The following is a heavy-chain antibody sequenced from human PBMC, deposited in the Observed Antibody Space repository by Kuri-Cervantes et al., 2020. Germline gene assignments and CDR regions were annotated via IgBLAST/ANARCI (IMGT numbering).Heavy chain of an antibody. Sequence: GSLRLSCGISGYANTSPYYWGWIRQPPGKGLEWIASVYQSGSPYYNPSLRSRVTISLDTSKSQFSLSLTSVTAADTAVYYCTRRVGGSSADDWGQGTLVTVSS. J-gene: IGHJ4*02. CDR3: TRRVGGSSADD. V-gene: IGHV4-38-2*01. CDR2: VYQSGSP. CDR1: GYANTSPYY. D-gene: IGHD6-6*01.